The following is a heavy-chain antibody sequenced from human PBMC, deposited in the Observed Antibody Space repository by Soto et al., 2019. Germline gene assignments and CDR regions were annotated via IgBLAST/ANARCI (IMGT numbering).Heavy chain of an antibody. CDR2: IYPGDPDT. J-gene: IGHJ3*02. Sequence: GESLKISCKGSGYSFTNYWIAWVRQMPGKGLEWMGIIYPGDPDTRYSPSFQDQVTISADKSISTAYLQWSSLRASDTAMYYCARGQRNDAFDIWGQGTRVTVSS. CDR1: GYSFTNYW. CDR3: ARGQRNDAFDI. V-gene: IGHV5-51*01.